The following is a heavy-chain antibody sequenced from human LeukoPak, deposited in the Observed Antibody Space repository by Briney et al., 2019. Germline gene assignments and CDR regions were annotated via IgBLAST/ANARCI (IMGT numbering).Heavy chain of an antibody. CDR1: VFTFINYS. J-gene: IGHJ4*02. CDR2: VSYDGSNK. V-gene: IGHV3-30*04. Sequence: SVRVPYLRCVFTFINYSMLWLRQAPAKGLEGVAVVSYDGSNKYYADSVKGRFTIVRDNSENTLYLQMNSLRAEDTAVYNCARAYGHDYVWGSYRYGEMDYWGQGTLVTVSS. CDR3: ARAYGHDYVWGSYRYGEMDY. D-gene: IGHD3-16*02.